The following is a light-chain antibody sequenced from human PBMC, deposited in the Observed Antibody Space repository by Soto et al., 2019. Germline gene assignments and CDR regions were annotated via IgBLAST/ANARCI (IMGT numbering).Light chain of an antibody. CDR3: QQYSSHSNT. V-gene: IGKV1-5*01. CDR2: DAS. J-gene: IGKJ2*01. CDR1: QSVSEW. Sequence: DIQMTQSPATLSASVGDSVTITCRASQSVSEWLAWYQQKPGKAPKLLIYDASSLESGVPSRFSGSGSGTEFTLSITSLQPADFATYYCQQYSSHSNTFGRGTKLECK.